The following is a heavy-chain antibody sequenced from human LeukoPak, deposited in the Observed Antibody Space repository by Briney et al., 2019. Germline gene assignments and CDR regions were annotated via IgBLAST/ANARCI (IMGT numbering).Heavy chain of an antibody. J-gene: IGHJ6*03. V-gene: IGHV4-4*09. CDR2: IYATGST. CDR3: ARHLRKDFPNSGSSQYFHYIDV. CDR1: GDSMSDHY. Sequence: PSGTLSLTCAVSGDSMSDHYWSWIRQPPGMTLEWIGYIYATGSTNYNPSLKGRVTISLDTSKIHFSLRLRSVTAADTARYYCARHLRKDFPNSGSSQYFHYIDVWGKGTTVTVSS. D-gene: IGHD3-10*01.